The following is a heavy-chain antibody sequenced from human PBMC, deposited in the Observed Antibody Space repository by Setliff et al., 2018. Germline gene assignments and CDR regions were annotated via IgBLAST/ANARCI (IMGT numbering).Heavy chain of an antibody. Sequence: PGGSLRLSCATSGFNFHNYGFHWVRQAPGKGLEWVSSISYTSTYIYYADSVKGRFTTSRDNARNSLILQMNSLRAEDTAVYYCAGAFPGGTLDIWGHGTMVTVSS. CDR1: GFNFHNYG. V-gene: IGHV3-21*01. CDR3: AGAFPGGTLDI. J-gene: IGHJ3*02. CDR2: ISYTSTYI. D-gene: IGHD3-16*01.